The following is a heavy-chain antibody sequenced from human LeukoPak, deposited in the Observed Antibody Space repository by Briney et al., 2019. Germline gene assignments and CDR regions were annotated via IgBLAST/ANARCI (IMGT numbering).Heavy chain of an antibody. CDR2: IYPGDSDT. D-gene: IGHD4-17*01. Sequence: GESLKISCKGSGYSFTSYWIGWVRQMPGKGLEWMGIIYPGDSDTRYSPSFQGQVTISADKSISTAYLQWSSLKASDTAMYYCARTKPTSDYGDYGNYYYYYMDVWGKGTTVTVSS. V-gene: IGHV5-51*01. CDR3: ARTKPTSDYGDYGNYYYYYMDV. J-gene: IGHJ6*03. CDR1: GYSFTSYW.